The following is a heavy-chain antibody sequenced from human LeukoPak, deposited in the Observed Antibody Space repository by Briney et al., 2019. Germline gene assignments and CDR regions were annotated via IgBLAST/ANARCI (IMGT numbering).Heavy chain of an antibody. CDR1: GGSFVDYY. Sequence: SETLSLTCALYGGSFVDYYWSWVRQSPGKGLEWIGEINHSGTKRYNLSLKSRLVMSIDTSKNQFSLRLSSVTAADTAVYYCARGVLYDKSRGGWFDPWGQGTLVTVSS. J-gene: IGHJ5*02. V-gene: IGHV4-34*01. CDR2: INHSGTK. D-gene: IGHD3-22*01. CDR3: ARGVLYDKSRGGWFDP.